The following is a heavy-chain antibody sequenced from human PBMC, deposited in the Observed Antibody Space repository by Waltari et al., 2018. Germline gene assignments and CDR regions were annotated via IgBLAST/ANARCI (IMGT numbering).Heavy chain of an antibody. CDR2: IRSKADGGTT. V-gene: IGHV3-49*03. CDR3: ARESYDSSCYPH. Sequence: EVQLVASGGGLVQPGRSLRLSCPASGFTFGDHALSWFRKAPGTGLGWVGFIRSKADGGTTEYAGSVKSRFTISRDNSKNTLYLQMTSLRAEDTAVYYCARESYDSSCYPHWGQGTLVTVSS. J-gene: IGHJ4*02. CDR1: GFTFGDHA. D-gene: IGHD3-22*01.